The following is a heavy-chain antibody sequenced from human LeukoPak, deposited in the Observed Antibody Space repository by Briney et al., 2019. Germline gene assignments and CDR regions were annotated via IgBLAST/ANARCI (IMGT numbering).Heavy chain of an antibody. Sequence: SETLSLTCSVSGGFLRSYYCTCIRQSAGKGLEFIGRTYTSGSTDYSPSLKSRITLSIDRSKNQFSLKLRSVTAADTAIYYCARGSMVRGFDSWGQGTLVTVSS. V-gene: IGHV4-4*07. CDR3: ARGSMVRGFDS. J-gene: IGHJ5*01. CDR2: TYTSGST. D-gene: IGHD3-10*01. CDR1: GGFLRSYY.